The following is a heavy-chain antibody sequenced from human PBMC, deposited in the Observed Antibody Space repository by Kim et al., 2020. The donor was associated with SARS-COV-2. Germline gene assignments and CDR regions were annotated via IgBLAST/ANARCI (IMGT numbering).Heavy chain of an antibody. CDR2: INHSGST. Sequence: SETLSLTCAVYGGSFSGYYWSWIRQPPGKGLEWIGEINHSGSTNYNPSLKSRVTISVDTSKNQFSLKLSSVTAADTAVYYCARGGLTMVRGWPLSPFKYWGQGTLVTVSS. J-gene: IGHJ4*02. D-gene: IGHD3-10*01. V-gene: IGHV4-34*01. CDR1: GGSFSGYY. CDR3: ARGGLTMVRGWPLSPFKY.